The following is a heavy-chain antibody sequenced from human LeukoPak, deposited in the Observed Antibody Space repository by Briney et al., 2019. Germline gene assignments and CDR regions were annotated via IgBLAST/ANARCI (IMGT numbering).Heavy chain of an antibody. CDR3: AKDMNLCDDYGGPGFDY. D-gene: IGHD4-23*01. CDR1: GFTFDDYA. CDR2: ISWNSGST. J-gene: IGHJ4*02. V-gene: IGHV3-9*03. Sequence: GGSLRLSCAASGFTFDDYALHWVRQAPGKGLEWVSGISWNSGSTGYADSVKGRFTISRDNAKNPLYLQMNSLRAEDMALYYCAKDMNLCDDYGGPGFDYWGQGTLVTVSS.